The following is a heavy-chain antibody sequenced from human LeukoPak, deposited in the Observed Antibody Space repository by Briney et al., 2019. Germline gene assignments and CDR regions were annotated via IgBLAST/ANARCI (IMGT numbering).Heavy chain of an antibody. CDR1: AYTFTDYY. CDR2: INPSGGST. CDR3: ARSSIAAAGTFDY. J-gene: IGHJ4*02. Sequence: ASVKVSCKASAYTFTDYYVHWVRQAPGQGLEWMGIINPSGGSTSYAQKFQGRVTMTRDTSTSTVYMELSSLRSEDTAVYYCARSSIAAAGTFDYWGQGTLVTVSS. V-gene: IGHV1-46*01. D-gene: IGHD6-13*01.